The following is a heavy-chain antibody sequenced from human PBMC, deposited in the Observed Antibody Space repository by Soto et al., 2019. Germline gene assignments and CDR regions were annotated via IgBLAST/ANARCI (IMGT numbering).Heavy chain of an antibody. V-gene: IGHV1-8*01. J-gene: IGHJ5*02. CDR2: MNPNSGNT. D-gene: IGHD4-4*01. CDR1: GYTFTSYD. CDR3: ARGPPDSNLSLSPADP. Sequence: QVQLVQSGAEVKKPGASVKVSCKASGYTFTSYDINWVRQATGHGLEWMGWMNPNSGNTGYAQKFQGRVTMTRNTSRSTAYMELSSLRSEDTAVYYCARGPPDSNLSLSPADPWGQGTLVTV.